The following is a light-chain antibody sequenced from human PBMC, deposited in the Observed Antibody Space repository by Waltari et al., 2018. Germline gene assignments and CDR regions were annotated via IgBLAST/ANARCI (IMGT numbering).Light chain of an antibody. CDR2: EVT. J-gene: IGLJ2*01. Sequence: QSALTQPASVSGSPGQSITISCAGTSSDVGNYNVVSGYQQHPGKVPTLIIYEVTQRPSGVSDRFSGSKSGNTASLTISGLQPEDEANYYCCSYAGGGTPRLLFGGGTEVTVL. CDR1: SSDVGNYNV. CDR3: CSYAGGGTPRLL. V-gene: IGLV2-23*02.